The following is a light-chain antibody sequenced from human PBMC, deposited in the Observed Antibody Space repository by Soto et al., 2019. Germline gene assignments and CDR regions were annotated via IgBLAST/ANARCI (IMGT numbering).Light chain of an antibody. Sequence: VVMTQSPLSLPVTLGQPASISCTSSQSLVYSDGNTYLNWIQQRPGQSPRSLIYKVSNRDAGVPDRFSGSGSGCDVTLIISRVQAEDVGVSYCMQGTHWYRGTFGQGTKLEIK. CDR2: KVS. V-gene: IGKV2-30*01. CDR3: MQGTHWYRGT. J-gene: IGKJ2*01. CDR1: QSLVYSDGNTY.